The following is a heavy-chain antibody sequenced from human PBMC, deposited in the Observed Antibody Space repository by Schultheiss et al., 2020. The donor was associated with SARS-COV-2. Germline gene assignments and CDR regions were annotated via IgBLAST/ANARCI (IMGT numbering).Heavy chain of an antibody. CDR3: AKPNRPTYYYDSSGYPDPSYGAFDI. D-gene: IGHD3-22*01. Sequence: GGSLRLSCAASGFTVSSNYMSWVRQAPGKGLEWVSVIYSGGSTYYADSVKGRFTISRDNSKNTLYLQMNSLRAEDTAVYYCAKPNRPTYYYDSSGYPDPSYGAFDIWGQGTMVTVSS. CDR2: IYSGGST. CDR1: GFTVSSNY. J-gene: IGHJ3*02. V-gene: IGHV3-53*05.